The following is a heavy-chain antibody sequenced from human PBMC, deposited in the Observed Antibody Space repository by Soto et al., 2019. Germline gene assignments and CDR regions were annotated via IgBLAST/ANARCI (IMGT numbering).Heavy chain of an antibody. D-gene: IGHD2-15*01. CDR1: GFTFSSYA. Sequence: GSLRLSCAASGFTFSSYAMHWVRQAPGKGLEWVGFIWYDGSNKYYADSVKGRFTISRDNSKNTLYLQMNSLRAEDTAVYYCAKGSLVVPVLNWFDPWGQGTLVTVSS. CDR2: IWYDGSNK. J-gene: IGHJ5*02. V-gene: IGHV3-30*02. CDR3: AKGSLVVPVLNWFDP.